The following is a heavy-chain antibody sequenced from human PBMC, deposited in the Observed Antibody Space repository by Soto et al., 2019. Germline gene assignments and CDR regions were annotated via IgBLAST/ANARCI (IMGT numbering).Heavy chain of an antibody. D-gene: IGHD4-17*01. J-gene: IGHJ3*02. V-gene: IGHV4-59*08. CDR1: GGSISSSY. CDR2: IYYSVTT. Sequence: SETLSLTCTVSGGSISSSYWSWIRQPPGKGLEWIGYIYYSVTTNYNPSLKSRVTISVDTPRNQFSLKLSSVTAADTAIYYCARPTVTTTSDAFDIWGQGTMVTVSS. CDR3: ARPTVTTTSDAFDI.